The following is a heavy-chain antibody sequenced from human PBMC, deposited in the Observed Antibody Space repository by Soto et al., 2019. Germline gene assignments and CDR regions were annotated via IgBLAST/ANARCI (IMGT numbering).Heavy chain of an antibody. CDR2: ISVSGSST. CDR3: AKEGSRTVVRSALGY. J-gene: IGHJ4*02. CDR1: GFTFSNCA. Sequence: HPGGSLRLSCAASGFTFSNCAMSWVRQAPGKGLEWISAISVSGSSTYYADSVKGRFTISRDNSKNTLYLQMNSLRAEDTALYYCAKEGSRTVVRSALGYWGQGTLVTVSS. V-gene: IGHV3-23*01. D-gene: IGHD2-15*01.